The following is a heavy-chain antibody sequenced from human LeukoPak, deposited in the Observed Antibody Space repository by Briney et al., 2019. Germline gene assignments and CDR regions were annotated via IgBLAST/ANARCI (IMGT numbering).Heavy chain of an antibody. Sequence: GGSLRLSCAASGFTFSSYAMSWVRRAPGKGLEWVSAISGSGGSTYYADSVKGRFTISRDNSKNTLYLQMNILRAEDTAVYYCAKGDWGPYYDFWSGYRTYYFDYWGQGTLVTVSS. J-gene: IGHJ4*02. CDR2: ISGSGGST. D-gene: IGHD3-3*01. V-gene: IGHV3-23*01. CDR1: GFTFSSYA. CDR3: AKGDWGPYYDFWSGYRTYYFDY.